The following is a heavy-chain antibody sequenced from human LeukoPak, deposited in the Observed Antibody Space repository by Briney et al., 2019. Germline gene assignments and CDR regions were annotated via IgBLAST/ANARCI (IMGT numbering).Heavy chain of an antibody. CDR1: EDSFSNYA. CDR2: IIPIADTA. Sequence: SVKVSCKSSEDSFSNYAISWVRQAPGQGLEWMGGIIPIADTANYAQRFQGRVTITTDESTTTAYMDLSSLTSEDTAVYSCARSKGDYGISDFWGQGTLVIVSS. CDR3: ARSKGDYGISDF. J-gene: IGHJ4*02. D-gene: IGHD4-17*01. V-gene: IGHV1-69*05.